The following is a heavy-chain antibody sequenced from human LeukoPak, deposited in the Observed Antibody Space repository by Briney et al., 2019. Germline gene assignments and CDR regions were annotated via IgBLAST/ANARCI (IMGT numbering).Heavy chain of an antibody. CDR3: AKELYGNPSGY. D-gene: IGHD2-8*01. CDR2: ISGDGGTI. Sequence: PGGFLRLSCAASGFTLRSSAMSWVRQAPGKGLEWVSAISGDGGTISYAASVRGRFTISRDNAKNTLFLQMSSLRAGDTALYYCAKELYGNPSGYWGQGTRVTVSS. V-gene: IGHV3-23*01. CDR1: GFTLRSSA. J-gene: IGHJ4*02.